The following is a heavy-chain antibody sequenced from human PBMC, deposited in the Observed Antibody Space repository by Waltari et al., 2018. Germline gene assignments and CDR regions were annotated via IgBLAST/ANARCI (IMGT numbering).Heavy chain of an antibody. CDR3: ARDSGSYSPFDY. CDR1: GYTFTSYD. CDR2: ENHSSGNT. Sequence: QVQLVQSGAEVKKPGASVKVSCKASGYTFTSYDINWVRQATGQGLEWMGWENHSSGNTSCAQKFQGRFTITRNTSISTAYMEQSSLRSEDTAVYYCARDSGSYSPFDYWGQGTLVTVSS. V-gene: IGHV1-8*02. D-gene: IGHD1-26*01. J-gene: IGHJ4*02.